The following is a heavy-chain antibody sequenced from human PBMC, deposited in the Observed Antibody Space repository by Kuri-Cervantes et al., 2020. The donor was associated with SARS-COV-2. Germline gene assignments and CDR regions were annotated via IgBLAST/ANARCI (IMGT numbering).Heavy chain of an antibody. CDR2: INPNSGST. J-gene: IGHJ3*02. Sequence: ASVKVSCKASGYTFTSYYIHWVRQAPGQGLEWMGWINPNSGSTNYEQKFQGRVTMTRNTSISTVYMELSRLGSEDTAVYYCARSPYFRRRVVISLGGDFDIWGQGTLVTVSS. CDR1: GYTFTSYY. V-gene: IGHV1-2*02. D-gene: IGHD3-3*01. CDR3: ARSPYFRRRVVISLGGDFDI.